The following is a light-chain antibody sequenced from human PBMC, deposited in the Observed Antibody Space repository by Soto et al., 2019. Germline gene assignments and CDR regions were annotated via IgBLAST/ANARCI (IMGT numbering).Light chain of an antibody. CDR2: GAS. V-gene: IGKV3-15*01. CDR1: QSVSSN. J-gene: IGKJ2*01. Sequence: EIVMTQSPATLSEYPGERATLSCRASQSVSSNLAWYQQKPGQAPRLLIYGASTRATGIPARFSGSGSGTEFTLTISSLQSEDFAVYYCQQYNNWPPYTFGQGTKVDIK. CDR3: QQYNNWPPYT.